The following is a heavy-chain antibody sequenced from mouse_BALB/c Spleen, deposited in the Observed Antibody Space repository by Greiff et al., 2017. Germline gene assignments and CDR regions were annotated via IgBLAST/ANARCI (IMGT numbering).Heavy chain of an antibody. V-gene: IGHV5-9-4*01. CDR2: ISSGGSYT. D-gene: IGHD2-14*01. CDR1: GFTFSSYA. CDR3: ARVVRGYFDY. J-gene: IGHJ2*01. Sequence: VQLQQSGGGLVKPGGSLKLSCAASGFTFSSYAMSWVRQSPEKRLEWVAEISSGGSYTYYPDTVTGRFTISRDNAKNTLYLEMSSLRSEDTAMYYCARVVRGYFDYWGQGTTLTVSS.